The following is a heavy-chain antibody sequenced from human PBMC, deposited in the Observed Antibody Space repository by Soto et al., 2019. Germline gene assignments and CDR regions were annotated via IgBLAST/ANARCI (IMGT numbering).Heavy chain of an antibody. J-gene: IGHJ4*02. CDR3: ARGDYYDSG. D-gene: IGHD3-22*01. CDR1: GFTFSSYA. Sequence: QVQLVESGGGVVQPGRSLRLSCAASGFTFSSYAMHWVRQAPGKGLEWVAVISYDGSNKYYADSVKGRFTISRDNSKNTLYLKMNSLRAEDTAVYYCARGDYYDSGWGQGTLVTVYS. CDR2: ISYDGSNK. V-gene: IGHV3-30-3*01.